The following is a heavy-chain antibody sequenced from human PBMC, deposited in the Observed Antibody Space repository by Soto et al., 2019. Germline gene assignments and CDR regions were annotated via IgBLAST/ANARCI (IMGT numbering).Heavy chain of an antibody. D-gene: IGHD3-3*01. Sequence: GGSLRLTCTSSTVTINVHGIQWVRQAPGKGLEWVAFISNDGRAQYYADSVKGRFTISRDYSKNTVDLQMNSLRNEETAVYYCARDIWSGDYKWFDSWGPGTLVTVSS. CDR3: ARDIWSGDYKWFDS. CDR2: ISNDGRAQ. V-gene: IGHV3-30*03. CDR1: TVTINVHG. J-gene: IGHJ5*01.